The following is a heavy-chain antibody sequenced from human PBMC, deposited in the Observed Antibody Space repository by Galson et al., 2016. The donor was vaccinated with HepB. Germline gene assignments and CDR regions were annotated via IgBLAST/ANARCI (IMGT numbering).Heavy chain of an antibody. V-gene: IGHV3-33*01. CDR3: ARVGIGSSWYFDY. CDR1: GFTFSSYG. J-gene: IGHJ4*02. D-gene: IGHD6-13*01. CDR2: IWYDGSNK. Sequence: SLRLSCAASGFTFSSYGMHWVRQAPGKGLEWVAVIWYDGSNKYYADSVKGRFTISRDNSKNTLHLQMNSLRAEDTAVYYCARVGIGSSWYFDYWGQGTLVTVSS.